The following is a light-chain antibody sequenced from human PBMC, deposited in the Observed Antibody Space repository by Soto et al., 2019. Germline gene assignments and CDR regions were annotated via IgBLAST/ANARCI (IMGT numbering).Light chain of an antibody. J-gene: IGLJ1*01. CDR2: EGT. V-gene: IGLV2-23*01. Sequence: QSALTQPASVSASPGQSITIPCTGTSSDVGSYNLVSWFQQHPGKVPKLLIYEGTRRPSGLSDRFSGSKSGTTASLTISGLQAEDEAHYYCYSYAGENLYVFGTGTKVTVL. CDR1: SSDVGSYNL. CDR3: YSYAGENLYV.